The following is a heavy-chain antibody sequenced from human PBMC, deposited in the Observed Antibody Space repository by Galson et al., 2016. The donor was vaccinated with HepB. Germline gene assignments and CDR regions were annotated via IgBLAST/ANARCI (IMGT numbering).Heavy chain of an antibody. Sequence: SLRLSCAASGFSIRNHWMGWVRQAPGKGLEWVANINQDGSVEKYADSVRGRFTVFKDNAKNSVYLQLNSLSADDTAMFYCARIAADGSTFDYWGQGTLVTVSS. CDR2: INQDGSVE. D-gene: IGHD6-13*01. V-gene: IGHV3-7*03. J-gene: IGHJ4*02. CDR1: GFSIRNHW. CDR3: ARIAADGSTFDY.